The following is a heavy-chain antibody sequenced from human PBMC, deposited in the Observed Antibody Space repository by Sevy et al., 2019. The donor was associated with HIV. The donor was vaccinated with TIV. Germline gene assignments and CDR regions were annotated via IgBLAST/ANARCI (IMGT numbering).Heavy chain of an antibody. V-gene: IGHV1-2*06. D-gene: IGHD6-13*01. CDR3: VRVPAAAGTRGYFDY. J-gene: IGHJ4*02. Sequence: VSVKVSCKTSGYSFSGYNMHWVRQAPGQGLEWMGRINPTSGGTKFAEMFQGRVTMTRDMSISTAYMELSSLRSDDTAVYYCVRVPAAAGTRGYFDYWGQGTLVTVSS. CDR2: INPTSGGT. CDR1: GYSFSGYN.